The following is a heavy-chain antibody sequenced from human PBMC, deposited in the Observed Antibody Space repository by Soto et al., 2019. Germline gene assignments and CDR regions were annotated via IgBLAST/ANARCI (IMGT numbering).Heavy chain of an antibody. Sequence: QVLLVQSGAEVKKPEASVKVSCKASGYTFTDYYIHWVRQAPGQGLEWMGWIDGDSGDTKYAQNFQDWVTMTRDTSINTAYMELSRLTSDDTAVYYCARTPNNGRAGVYGMDVWGQGTTVIVSS. V-gene: IGHV1-2*04. CDR3: ARTPNNGRAGVYGMDV. CDR1: GYTFTDYY. CDR2: IDGDSGDT. D-gene: IGHD1-26*01. J-gene: IGHJ6*02.